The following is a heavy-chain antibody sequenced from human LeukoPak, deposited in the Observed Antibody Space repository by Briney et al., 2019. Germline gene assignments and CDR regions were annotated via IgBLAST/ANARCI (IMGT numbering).Heavy chain of an antibody. J-gene: IGHJ4*02. Sequence: ASVKVSCKASGYTFTTYDINWVRQATGQGLEWMGWMNPKSGNTGYAQKFQGRVTITRNTSTNTAYMELSSLKSDDTAVYYCARGLGDYKPKNYFDYWGQGTLVTVSS. CDR2: MNPKSGNT. D-gene: IGHD4-17*01. CDR1: GYTFTTYD. CDR3: ARGLGDYKPKNYFDY. V-gene: IGHV1-8*03.